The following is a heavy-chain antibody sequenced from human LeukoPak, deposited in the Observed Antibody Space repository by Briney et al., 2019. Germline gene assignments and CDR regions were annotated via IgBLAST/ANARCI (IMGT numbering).Heavy chain of an antibody. CDR1: GFTFSSYA. CDR2: IYSGGSI. V-gene: IGHV3-53*01. CDR3: ARRRPKGAGTLYYYYMDV. Sequence: GGSLRLSCAASGFTFSSYAMSWVRQAPGKGLEWVSVIYSGGSIYYADSVKGRFTISRDNSKNTLYLQMNSLRAEDTAVYYCARRRPKGAGTLYYYYMDVWGKGTTVTVSS. J-gene: IGHJ6*03. D-gene: IGHD6-19*01.